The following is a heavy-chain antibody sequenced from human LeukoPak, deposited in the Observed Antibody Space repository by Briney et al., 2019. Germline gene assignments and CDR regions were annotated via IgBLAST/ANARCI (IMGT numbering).Heavy chain of an antibody. CDR1: GGSISSGDYH. CDR2: IYYSGST. V-gene: IGHV4-30-4*08. CDR3: ARASSGSYSDY. Sequence: SETLSLTCTVSGGSISSGDYHWSWIRQPPGKGLEWIGYIYYSGSTYYNPSLKSRVTISVDTSKNQFSLKLSSVTAADTAVYYCARASSGSYSDYWGQGTLVTVSS. D-gene: IGHD1-26*01. J-gene: IGHJ4*02.